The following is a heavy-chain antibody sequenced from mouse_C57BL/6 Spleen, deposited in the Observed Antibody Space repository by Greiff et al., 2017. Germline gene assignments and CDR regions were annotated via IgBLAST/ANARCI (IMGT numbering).Heavy chain of an antibody. CDR1: GYSFTDYN. CDR2: INPNYGTT. Sequence: EVQLQQSGPELVKPGASVKISCKASGYSFTDYNMNWVKQSNGKSLEWIGVINPNYGTTSYNQKFKGKATLTVDQSSSTAYMQLNSLTSEDSAVYYGARPLYSNYVVPFAYWGQGTLVTVSA. V-gene: IGHV1-39*01. CDR3: ARPLYSNYVVPFAY. J-gene: IGHJ3*01. D-gene: IGHD2-5*01.